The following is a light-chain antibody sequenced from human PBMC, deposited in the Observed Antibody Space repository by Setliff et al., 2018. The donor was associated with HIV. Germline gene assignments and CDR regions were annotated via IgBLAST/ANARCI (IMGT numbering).Light chain of an antibody. V-gene: IGKV1-5*03. CDR2: KAS. CDR3: QQYNSYST. J-gene: IGKJ1*01. CDR1: QSINSY. Sequence: DIQMTQSPSTLSASVGDRVTITCRASQSINSYLAWYQQKPGKAPKLLISKASSLESGVPSRFSGSGSGTEFTLTISSLQPDDFATYYCQQYNSYSTFGQGTKVDIK.